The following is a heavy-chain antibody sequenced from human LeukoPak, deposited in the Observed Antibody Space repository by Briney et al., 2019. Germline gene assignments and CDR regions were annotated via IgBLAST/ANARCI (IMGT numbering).Heavy chain of an antibody. CDR1: GGSISTYF. CDR3: ATLRRYGSGTNYPPGYFDY. V-gene: IGHV4-59*04. Sequence: PSETLSLTCNVSGGSISTYFWSWIRQPPGKGLEWVGTFYYSGRTYYNPSLMSRVSLSVDTSQNLFSLHLNSVTAADTAVYYCATLRRYGSGTNYPPGYFDYWGQGTLVSVSS. CDR2: FYYSGRT. J-gene: IGHJ4*02. D-gene: IGHD3-10*01.